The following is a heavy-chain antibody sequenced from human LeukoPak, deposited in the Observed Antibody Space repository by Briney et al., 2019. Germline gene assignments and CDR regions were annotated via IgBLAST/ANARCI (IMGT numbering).Heavy chain of an antibody. J-gene: IGHJ4*02. CDR2: IDWSGEAT. Sequence: GGSLRLSCAASGLTTADYYMSWVRQAPGQGLEWVSGIDWSGEATQYADYVEGRFTISRDNAANALYLQMNSLTAEDTALYYCARDLSATWYSLGYWGRGTLVTVSS. D-gene: IGHD2-21*02. V-gene: IGHV3-20*04. CDR3: ARDLSATWYSLGY. CDR1: GLTTADYY.